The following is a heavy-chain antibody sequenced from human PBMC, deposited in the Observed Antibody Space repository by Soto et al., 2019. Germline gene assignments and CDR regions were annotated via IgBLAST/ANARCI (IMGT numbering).Heavy chain of an antibody. CDR2: IYYSGST. D-gene: IGHD1-7*01. V-gene: IGHV4-31*03. Sequence: QVQLQESGPGLVKPSQTLSLTCTVSGGSISSGGFYWSWIRQHPGKGLERIGYIYYSGSTYYNPSLKSRVTISVDTSKNQFSLKLSSVTAADTAVYYCARGVNYPIDSVDYWGQGTLVTVSS. CDR3: ARGVNYPIDSVDY. J-gene: IGHJ4*02. CDR1: GGSISSGGFY.